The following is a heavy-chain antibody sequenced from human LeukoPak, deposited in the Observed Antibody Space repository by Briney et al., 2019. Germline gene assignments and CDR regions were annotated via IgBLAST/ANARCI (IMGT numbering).Heavy chain of an antibody. CDR3: ARVPHVLRYFDWLLPHAFDI. V-gene: IGHV3-53*01. CDR1: GFTVSSNY. J-gene: IGHJ3*02. Sequence: GGSLRLSCAASGFTVSSNYMSWVRQAPGKGLEWVSVIYSGGSTYYADSVKGRFTISRDNSKNTLYLQMNSLRAEGTAVYYCARVPHVLRYFDWLLPHAFDIWGQGTMVTVSS. CDR2: IYSGGST. D-gene: IGHD3-9*01.